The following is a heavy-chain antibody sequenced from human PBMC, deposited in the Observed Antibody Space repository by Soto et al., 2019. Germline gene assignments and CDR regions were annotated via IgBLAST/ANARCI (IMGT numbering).Heavy chain of an antibody. V-gene: IGHV3-30*18. CDR3: AKLVDKTLDDF. D-gene: IGHD3-10*01. CDR1: GLDFRNND. Sequence: QVQLVESGGGVIQPGRSLRLSCAASGLDFRNNDMHWVRQAPGKGLEWVAVISHDSRNIFYGASVKGRFTGSRDNSKNTLYLEMNSLGVEDTAVYFCAKLVDKTLDDFWGLGTLVVVSS. CDR2: ISHDSRNI. J-gene: IGHJ4*02.